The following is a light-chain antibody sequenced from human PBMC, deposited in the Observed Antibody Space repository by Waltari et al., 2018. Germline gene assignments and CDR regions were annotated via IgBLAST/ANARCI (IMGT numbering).Light chain of an antibody. CDR1: SSDVGGYNY. CDR2: DVS. Sequence: QSALTQPVSVSGSPGQSITISCTGTSSDVGGYNYVSWYQQHPGKAPKLMIYDVSNRPSGVSNRFSGSKSGNTASLTISGLQAEDEADYYSSSYTSSSTLVVFGGGTKLTVL. J-gene: IGLJ2*01. CDR3: SSYTSSSTLVV. V-gene: IGLV2-14*03.